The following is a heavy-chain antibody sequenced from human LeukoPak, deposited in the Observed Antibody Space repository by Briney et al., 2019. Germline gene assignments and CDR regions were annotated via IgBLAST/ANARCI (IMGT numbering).Heavy chain of an antibody. D-gene: IGHD5-24*01. CDR2: ISSSSSYI. Sequence: NPGGSLRLSCAASGFTFSSYSMNWVRQAPGKGLEWVSSISSSSSYIYYADSVKGRFTISRDNAKNSVYLQMNSLRADDTAVYYCARDQMPTILPFDYWGQGTLVRVSS. V-gene: IGHV3-21*01. CDR3: ARDQMPTILPFDY. CDR1: GFTFSSYS. J-gene: IGHJ4*02.